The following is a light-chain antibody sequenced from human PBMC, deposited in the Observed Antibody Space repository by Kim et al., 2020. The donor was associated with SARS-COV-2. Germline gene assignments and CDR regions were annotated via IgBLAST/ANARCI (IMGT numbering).Light chain of an antibody. Sequence: ASVGDGFTITCRASQGISNHLAWYQQKPGKAPKLLIYAASALQSVVPSRFSGSGSGTDFTLTISSLQPEDVATYYCQKYNSAPWTFGQGSKVDIK. J-gene: IGKJ1*01. V-gene: IGKV1-27*01. CDR2: AAS. CDR1: QGISNH. CDR3: QKYNSAPWT.